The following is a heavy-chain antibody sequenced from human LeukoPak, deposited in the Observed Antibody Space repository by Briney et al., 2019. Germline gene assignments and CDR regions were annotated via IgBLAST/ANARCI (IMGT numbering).Heavy chain of an antibody. D-gene: IGHD4-23*01. J-gene: IGHJ5*01. Sequence: GGSLRLSCAASGFTFSDYYMSWIRQAPGKGLEWVSYISGSGSTVYYAASVRGRFTISRDNAKNSLSLQMNSLRAEDTAVYYCARDRGNSDPGDWFDSWGQGTLVTVSS. CDR2: ISGSGSTV. CDR3: ARDRGNSDPGDWFDS. CDR1: GFTFSDYY. V-gene: IGHV3-11*01.